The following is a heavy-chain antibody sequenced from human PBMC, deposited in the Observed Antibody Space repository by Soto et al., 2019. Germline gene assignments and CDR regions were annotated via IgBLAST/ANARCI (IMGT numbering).Heavy chain of an antibody. J-gene: IGHJ4*02. Sequence: QLLQSGGGLVQPGGSLRLSCEASGFIFATTAMGWVRQAPGKGLEWVSTISGSGVRTYYADSVKGRFTISRGNSKNTLFLQMNSLRADDTAVYFCAAVMGSDYDYVWGSLSFDHWGQGALVTVST. V-gene: IGHV3-23*01. CDR1: GFIFATTA. D-gene: IGHD3-16*01. CDR3: AAVMGSDYDYVWGSLSFDH. CDR2: ISGSGVRT.